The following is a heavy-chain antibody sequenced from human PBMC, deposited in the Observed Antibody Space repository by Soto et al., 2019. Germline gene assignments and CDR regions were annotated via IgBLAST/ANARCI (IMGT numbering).Heavy chain of an antibody. Sequence: QVQLVESGGGVVQPGRSLRLSCAASGFTFSSYGMHWVRQAPGKGLEWVAVISYDGSNKYYADSVKGRFTLSRDNSKNTLYLQMNSLRAEDTAVYYCAKAASRGYDSPFFDYWGQGTLVTVSS. J-gene: IGHJ4*02. D-gene: IGHD5-12*01. CDR3: AKAASRGYDSPFFDY. CDR1: GFTFSSYG. CDR2: ISYDGSNK. V-gene: IGHV3-30*18.